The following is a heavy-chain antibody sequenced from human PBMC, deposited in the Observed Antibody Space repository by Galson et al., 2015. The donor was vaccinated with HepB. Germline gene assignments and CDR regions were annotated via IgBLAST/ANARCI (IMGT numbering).Heavy chain of an antibody. D-gene: IGHD5-18*01. Sequence: LRLSCAASGFAFDTHAMSWVRQAPGRGLERISGISGNGDSTFYADSVKGRFTVSRDNSNNMLYLQMNSLRAEDAGLYFCAKGYGLFDSWGQGILVTVSS. J-gene: IGHJ5*01. CDR2: ISGNGDST. V-gene: IGHV3-23*01. CDR3: AKGYGLFDS. CDR1: GFAFDTHA.